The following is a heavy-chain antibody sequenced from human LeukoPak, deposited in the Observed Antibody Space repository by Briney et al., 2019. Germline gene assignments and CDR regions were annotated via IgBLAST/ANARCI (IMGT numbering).Heavy chain of an antibody. CDR1: GFTFSSYS. J-gene: IGHJ6*03. V-gene: IGHV3-21*01. Sequence: GGSLRLSCAVSGFTFSSYSINWVRQAPGKGLEWVSSISSSSSYIYYTDSVKGRFTLSRDNAKKSLYLQMNSLRAEDTAIYYCARDPYSGSYGDSYYYYMDVWGKGTTVTISS. D-gene: IGHD1-26*01. CDR3: ARDPYSGSYGDSYYYYMDV. CDR2: ISSSSSYI.